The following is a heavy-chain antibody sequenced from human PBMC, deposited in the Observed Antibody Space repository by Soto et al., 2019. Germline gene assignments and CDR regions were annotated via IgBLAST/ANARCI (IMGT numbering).Heavy chain of an antibody. CDR1: GFTVSSNY. CDR2: IYSGGST. V-gene: IGHV3-66*01. D-gene: IGHD4-17*01. CDR3: ARDQGDYGDYVGAFDI. Sequence: GGSLRLSCAASGFTVSSNYMSWVRQAPGKGLEWVSVIYSGGSTYYADSVKGRFTISRDNSKNTLYLQMKGLRAEDTAVYYCARDQGDYGDYVGAFDIWGQGTMVTVSS. J-gene: IGHJ3*02.